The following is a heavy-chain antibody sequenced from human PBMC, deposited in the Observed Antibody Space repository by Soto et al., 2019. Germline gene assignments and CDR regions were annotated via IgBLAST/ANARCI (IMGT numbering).Heavy chain of an antibody. V-gene: IGHV3-30*03. Sequence: QVQLVESGGGVVQPGRSLRLSCAASGFTFSSYGMHWVRQAPGKGLEWVAVISYDGSNKYYADSVKGRFTISRDNSKNTLYLQMNSLRAEDTAVYYRAPEATAYGSGSYSPGDYWGQGTLVTVSS. CDR2: ISYDGSNK. CDR3: APEATAYGSGSYSPGDY. D-gene: IGHD3-10*01. J-gene: IGHJ4*02. CDR1: GFTFSSYG.